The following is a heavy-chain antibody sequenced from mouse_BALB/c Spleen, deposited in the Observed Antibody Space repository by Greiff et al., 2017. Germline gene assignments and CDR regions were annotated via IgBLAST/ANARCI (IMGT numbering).Heavy chain of an antibody. Sequence: QVQLKESGPELVKPGASVRISCKASGYTFTSYYIHWVKQRPGQGLEWIGWIYPGNVNTKYNEKFKGKATLTADKSSSTAYMQLSSLTSEDSAVYFCARSTTATGNWYFDVWGAGTTVTVSS. CDR3: ARSTTATGNWYFDV. CDR1: GYTFTSYY. J-gene: IGHJ1*01. D-gene: IGHD1-2*01. V-gene: IGHV1S56*01. CDR2: IYPGNVNT.